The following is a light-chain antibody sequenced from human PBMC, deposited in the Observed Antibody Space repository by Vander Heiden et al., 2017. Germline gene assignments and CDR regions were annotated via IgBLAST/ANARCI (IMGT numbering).Light chain of an antibody. CDR2: AAS. Sequence: DIQMTQSPSSLSASVGDRVTITCRASQSISSYVNWYQQKPRKAPKLLIYAASSLQSGVPSRFSGRGSGTDFTLTISRLQPEDFTTYYCQQSDSAPKTFGQGTKVEIK. CDR1: QSISSY. V-gene: IGKV1-39*01. J-gene: IGKJ1*01. CDR3: QQSDSAPKT.